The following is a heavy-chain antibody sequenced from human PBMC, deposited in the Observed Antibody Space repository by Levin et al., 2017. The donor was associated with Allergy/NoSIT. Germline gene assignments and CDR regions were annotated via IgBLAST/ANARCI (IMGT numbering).Heavy chain of an antibody. V-gene: IGHV3-15*01. D-gene: IGHD1-26*01. Sequence: GGSLRLSCAASGFTFSNAWMSWVRQAPGKGLEWVGRIKSKTDGGTTDYAAPVKGRFTISRDDSKNTLYLQMNSLKTEDTAVYYCTTTGSYYPENAFDIWGQGTMVTVSS. CDR3: TTTGSYYPENAFDI. J-gene: IGHJ3*02. CDR2: IKSKTDGGTT. CDR1: GFTFSNAW.